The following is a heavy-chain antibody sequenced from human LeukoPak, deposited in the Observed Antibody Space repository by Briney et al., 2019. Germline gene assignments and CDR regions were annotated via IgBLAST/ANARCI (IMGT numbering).Heavy chain of an antibody. CDR1: GFTFSTYA. D-gene: IGHD2-15*01. V-gene: IGHV3-23*01. CDR2: ISVSAGST. CDR3: AKVMPPGRIRFYSYYMDV. J-gene: IGHJ6*03. Sequence: GGSLRLSCAASGFTFSTYAMSWVRQAPGKGLEWVSAISVSAGSTYYADSVKGRFTISRDNSKNTLYLQMNGLRVEDTAVYYCAKVMPPGRIRFYSYYMDVWGKGTTVTVS.